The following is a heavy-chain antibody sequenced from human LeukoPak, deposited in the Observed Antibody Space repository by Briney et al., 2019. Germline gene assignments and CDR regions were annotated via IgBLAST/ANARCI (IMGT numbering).Heavy chain of an antibody. CDR2: ISSSSSYI. D-gene: IGHD3-10*01. V-gene: IGHV3-21*01. CDR1: GCTFSSYS. J-gene: IGHJ4*02. Sequence: GGSLRLSCAASGCTFSSYSMNWVRQAPGKWLEWVSSISSSSSYIYYADSVKGRFTISRDNAKNSLYLQMNSLRAEDTAVYYCARENYGSGSPAFDYWGQGTLVTVSS. CDR3: ARENYGSGSPAFDY.